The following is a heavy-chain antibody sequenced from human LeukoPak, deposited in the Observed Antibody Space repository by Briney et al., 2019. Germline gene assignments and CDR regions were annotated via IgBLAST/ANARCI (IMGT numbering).Heavy chain of an antibody. D-gene: IGHD3-22*01. J-gene: IGHJ4*02. CDR3: AKQDSSGSLDY. CDR1: GFTFSSYG. CDR2: ISYDGSNK. V-gene: IGHV3-30*18. Sequence: TGGSLRLSCAASGFTFSSYGMHWVRQAPGKGLEWVAVISYDGSNKYYADSVKGRFTISRDNSKNTLYLQMNSLRAEDTAVYYCAKQDSSGSLDYWGQGTLVTVSS.